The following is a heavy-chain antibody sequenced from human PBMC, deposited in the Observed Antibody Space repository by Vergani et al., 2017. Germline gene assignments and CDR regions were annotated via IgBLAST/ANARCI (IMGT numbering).Heavy chain of an antibody. CDR2: ISGSGGST. V-gene: IGHV3-23*01. Sequence: EVQLLESGGGLVQPGGSLRLSCAASGFTFSSYAMSWVRQAPGKGLEWVSAISGSGGSTYYADSLKGRFTISRDKSKNTLYLQMNSLRAEDTAVYYCAKADTRHDFWSGYYTGIDAFDIWGQGTMVTVSS. D-gene: IGHD3-3*01. CDR3: AKADTRHDFWSGYYTGIDAFDI. CDR1: GFTFSSYA. J-gene: IGHJ3*02.